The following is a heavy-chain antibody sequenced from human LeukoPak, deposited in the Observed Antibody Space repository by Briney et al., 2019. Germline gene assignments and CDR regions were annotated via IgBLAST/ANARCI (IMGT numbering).Heavy chain of an antibody. Sequence: PSETLYLTCAVYGGSFSGYYWSWIRQPPGKGLEWIGEINHSGSTNYNPSLKSRVTISVDTSKNQFSLKLSSVTAADTAVYYCARGHPNYYYYYGMDVWGQGTTVTVSS. CDR3: ARGHPNYYYYYGMDV. CDR1: GGSFSGYY. V-gene: IGHV4-34*01. CDR2: INHSGST. J-gene: IGHJ6*02.